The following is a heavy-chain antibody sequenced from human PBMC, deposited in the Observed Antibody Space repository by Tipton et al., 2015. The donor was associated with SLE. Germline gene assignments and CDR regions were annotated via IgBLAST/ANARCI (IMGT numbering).Heavy chain of an antibody. V-gene: IGHV4-61*02. D-gene: IGHD3-9*01. CDR2: IYTSVNT. Sequence: TLSLTCTVSGGSISSGSYNWSWIRQPAGKGLEWIGRIYTSVNTNYNPSLKSRVTISVDTSKNQFSLKLSSVTAADPAVYYCARSPYRGYDILTGYWYFDLWGRGTLVTVSS. CDR1: GGSISSGSYN. J-gene: IGHJ2*01. CDR3: ARSPYRGYDILTGYWYFDL.